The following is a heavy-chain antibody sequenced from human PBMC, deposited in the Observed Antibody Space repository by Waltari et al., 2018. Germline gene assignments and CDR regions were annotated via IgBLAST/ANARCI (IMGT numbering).Heavy chain of an antibody. V-gene: IGHV3-30*18. CDR1: GFPFSSYG. Sequence: QVQLVESGGGVVQPGRSLRLSCAASGFPFSSYGMHWVRQAPGKGLEWVAVISYDGSNKYYADSVKGRFTISRDNSKNTLYLQMNSLRAEDTAVYYCAKDGKQWLVRGADFDYWGQGTLVTVSS. CDR2: ISYDGSNK. J-gene: IGHJ4*02. CDR3: AKDGKQWLVRGADFDY. D-gene: IGHD6-19*01.